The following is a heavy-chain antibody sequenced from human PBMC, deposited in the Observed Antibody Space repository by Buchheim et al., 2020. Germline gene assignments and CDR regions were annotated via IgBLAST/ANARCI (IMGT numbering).Heavy chain of an antibody. V-gene: IGHV3-48*01. CDR3: ATEGSGSYSPY. J-gene: IGHJ4*02. Sequence: EVQLVESGGGLVQPGGSLRLSCAASGFTFTSCSMNWVRQAPGKGLEWISYIHSSGSSMYYADSVKGRFTISRDNAKNSLYLPMNSLRAEETAVYYCATEGSGSYSPYWGQGTL. CDR1: GFTFTSCS. D-gene: IGHD1-26*01. CDR2: IHSSGSSM.